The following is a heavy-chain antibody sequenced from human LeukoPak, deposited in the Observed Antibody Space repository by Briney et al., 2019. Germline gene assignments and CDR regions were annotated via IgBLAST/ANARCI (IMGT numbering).Heavy chain of an antibody. J-gene: IGHJ4*02. CDR3: ARVPGSYSYYFDY. CDR2: ISYDGSNK. D-gene: IGHD3-10*01. V-gene: IGHV3-30*03. CDR1: GFTFSSYG. Sequence: PGRSLRLSCAASGFTFSSYGMHWVRQAPGKGLEWVAVISYDGSNKYYADSVKGRFTISRDNSKNTLYLQMNSLRAEDTAVYYCARVPGSYSYYFDYWGQGTLVTVSS.